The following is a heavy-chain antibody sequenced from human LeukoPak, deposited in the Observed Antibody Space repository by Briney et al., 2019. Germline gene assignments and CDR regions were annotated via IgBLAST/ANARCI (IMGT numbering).Heavy chain of an antibody. Sequence: PSETLSLTCTVSGGSISSSSYYWGWIRQPPGKGLEWIGRIYYSGSDYYNPSLKSRATISVDTSKNQFSLKLSSVTAADTAVYYCASATRDHLNWFDPWGQGTLVTVSS. CDR1: GGSISSSSYY. CDR3: ASATRDHLNWFDP. V-gene: IGHV4-39*01. CDR2: IYYSGSD. J-gene: IGHJ5*02. D-gene: IGHD3-10*01.